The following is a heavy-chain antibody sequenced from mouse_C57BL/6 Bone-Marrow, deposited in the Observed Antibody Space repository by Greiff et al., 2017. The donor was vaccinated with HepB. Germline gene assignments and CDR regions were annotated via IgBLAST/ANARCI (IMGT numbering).Heavy chain of an antibody. J-gene: IGHJ2*01. CDR2: IYPSSGNT. V-gene: IGHV1-81*01. CDR3: ARAVEYYGSSY. CDR1: GYTFTSYG. D-gene: IGHD1-1*01. Sequence: QVQLQQSGAELARPGASVKLSCKASGYTFTSYGISWVKQRPGQGLEWIGEIYPSSGNTYYNEKFKGKATLTADKSSSTAYMELRSLTSEDSAVYFCARAVEYYGSSYWGQGTTLTVSS.